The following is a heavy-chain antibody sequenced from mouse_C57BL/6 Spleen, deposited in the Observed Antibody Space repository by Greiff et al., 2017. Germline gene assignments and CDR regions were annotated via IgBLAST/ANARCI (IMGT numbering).Heavy chain of an antibody. Sequence: QVQLQQSGPGLVQPSQSLSITCTVSGFSLTSYGVHWVRQSPGKGLEWLGVIWSGGSTAYNAAFISRLSISKDNSKSQVFFKMNSLQADDTAIDYCARTKGLGKAWFAYWGQGTLVTVSA. CDR2: IWSGGST. D-gene: IGHD4-1*01. CDR1: GFSLTSYG. CDR3: ARTKGLGKAWFAY. J-gene: IGHJ3*01. V-gene: IGHV2-2*01.